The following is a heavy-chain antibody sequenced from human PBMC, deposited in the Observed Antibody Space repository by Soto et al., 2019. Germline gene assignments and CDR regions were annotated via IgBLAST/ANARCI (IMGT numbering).Heavy chain of an antibody. Sequence: SGXTLVNPTQTLTLTCTFSGCSLSTSGMWVRWIREPPVKAREGLARIACDECKYSSTSLKTRITISKDTSKNQVVLTMTNMDPVDTATYYCARIRSGIAAAGPNYYSGMDVWGQGT. D-gene: IGHD6-13*01. J-gene: IGHJ6*02. V-gene: IGHV2-70*11. CDR3: ARIRSGIAAAGPNYYSGMDV. CDR1: GCSLSTSGMW. CDR2: IACDECK.